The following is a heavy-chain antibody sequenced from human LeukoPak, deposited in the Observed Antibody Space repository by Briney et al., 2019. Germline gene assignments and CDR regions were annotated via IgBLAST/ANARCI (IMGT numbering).Heavy chain of an antibody. J-gene: IGHJ4*02. D-gene: IGHD2-2*03. V-gene: IGHV3-23*01. CDR3: AKDHGYCSSTSCYLFDY. Sequence: PGGSLRLSCAASGFTFSSYAMSWVRQAPGKGLEWVSAISGSGGSTYYADSVRGRFTISRDNSKNTLYLQMNSLRAEDTAVYYCAKDHGYCSSTSCYLFDYWGQGTLVTVSS. CDR2: ISGSGGST. CDR1: GFTFSSYA.